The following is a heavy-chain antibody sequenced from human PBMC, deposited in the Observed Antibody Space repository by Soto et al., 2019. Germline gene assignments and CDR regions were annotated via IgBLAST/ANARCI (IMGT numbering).Heavy chain of an antibody. V-gene: IGHV3-33*01. D-gene: IGHD6-25*01. Sequence: QVQLVESGGGVVQPGRSLRLSCAASGFTFSSYGMHWVRQAPGKGLEWVAGIWYDGSNKYYADSVKGRFTISRDNSKNTLYLQMNSLRAEDTAVYYCARDLGYCGNLLGYYYGMDVWGQGTTVTVS. CDR3: ARDLGYCGNLLGYYYGMDV. J-gene: IGHJ6*02. CDR2: IWYDGSNK. CDR1: GFTFSSYG.